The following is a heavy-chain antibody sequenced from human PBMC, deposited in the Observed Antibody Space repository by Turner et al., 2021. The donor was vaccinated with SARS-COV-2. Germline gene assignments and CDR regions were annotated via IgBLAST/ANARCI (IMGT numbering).Heavy chain of an antibody. CDR1: GGSISSGSYY. J-gene: IGHJ6*02. CDR3: ATETVTERKYNYYGMDV. D-gene: IGHD4-4*01. CDR2: VYYTESA. V-gene: IGHV4-39*01. Sequence: QLQLQESAPGLVKPSETLSINCTVSGGSISSGSYYRGWIRQPPGKGLVWMWSVYYTESAYHNPSLKSRVTISVDTSKNQFSLKLGSVTAADTAVYYYATETVTERKYNYYGMDVWGQGTTVTVSS.